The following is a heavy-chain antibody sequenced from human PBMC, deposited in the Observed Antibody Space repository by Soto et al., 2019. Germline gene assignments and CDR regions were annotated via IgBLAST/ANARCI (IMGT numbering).Heavy chain of an antibody. CDR1: GGTFSSYA. D-gene: IGHD2-8*02. Sequence: SVKVSCKASGGTFSSYAISWVRQAPGQGLEWMGGIIPIFGTANYARKFQGRVTITADKSTSTAYMELSSLRSEDTAAYYCARGLSMLVVVQTDAPDKYYFDSWGLGTLVTVSS. CDR3: ARGLSMLVVVQTDAPDKYYFDS. J-gene: IGHJ4*02. CDR2: IIPIFGTA. V-gene: IGHV1-69*06.